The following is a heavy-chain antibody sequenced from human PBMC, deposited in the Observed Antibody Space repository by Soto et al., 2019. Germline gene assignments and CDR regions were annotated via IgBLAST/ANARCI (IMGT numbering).Heavy chain of an antibody. CDR3: ARVVPGAEAWFGP. CDR1: GYTFSNYG. V-gene: IGHV1-18*01. D-gene: IGHD2-2*01. J-gene: IGHJ5*02. CDR2: ISLYSDGT. Sequence: ASWKVSCKTSGYTFSNYGITCVRQAPGQPLEWLGWISLYSDGTNYAQKFQGRVSMTTDTSTTTAYMELRSLRSDDTAVYYCARVVPGAEAWFGPWGQGTLVTVSS.